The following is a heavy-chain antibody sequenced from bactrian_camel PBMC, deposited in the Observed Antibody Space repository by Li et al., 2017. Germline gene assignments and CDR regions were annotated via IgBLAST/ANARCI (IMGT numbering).Heavy chain of an antibody. J-gene: IGHJ4*01. CDR2: IRGGAGRT. CDR3: AANWTNGYQY. V-gene: IGHV3S26*01. D-gene: IGHD1*01. CDR1: GFSYNDYC. Sequence: HVQLVESGGGSVQSGGSLRLSCAGSGFSYNDYCMGWFRQASGKEREGIATIRGGAGRTSYADSVRGRFTISRDNDKATVYLQMNSLKSDDTALYYCAANWTNGYQYWGQGTQVTVS.